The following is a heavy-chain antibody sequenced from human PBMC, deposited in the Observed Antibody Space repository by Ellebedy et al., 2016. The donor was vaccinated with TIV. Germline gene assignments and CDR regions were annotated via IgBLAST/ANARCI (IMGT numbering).Heavy chain of an antibody. D-gene: IGHD4-17*01. J-gene: IGHJ5*01. CDR3: ARRGSYGDYAVQINNWFDS. Sequence: GGSLRLSCAASGFTFRSYLMGWVRQAPGKGLAWVANIYQDGSQKYYVDSVQGRFTISRDNAKNSLYLQMNSLKVEDTAVYYCARRGSYGDYAVQINNWFDSWGQGTLVTVYS. V-gene: IGHV3-7*01. CDR2: IYQDGSQK. CDR1: GFTFRSYL.